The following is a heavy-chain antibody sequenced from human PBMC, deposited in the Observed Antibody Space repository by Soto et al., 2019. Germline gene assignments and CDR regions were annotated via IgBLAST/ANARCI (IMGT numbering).Heavy chain of an antibody. CDR2: IYQSRST. Sequence: PSETLSLARAVDGGSISSGGNWWDWIWQQPGNGLEWIGYIYQSRSTFYRPTLNSRATISVDRLKNQISLKEICVTAAVTAVYYSARDREGGLDVWGQGTTVTVSS. J-gene: IGHJ6*02. V-gene: IGHV4-30-2*01. CDR3: ARDREGGLDV. D-gene: IGHD1-26*01. CDR1: GGSISSGGNW.